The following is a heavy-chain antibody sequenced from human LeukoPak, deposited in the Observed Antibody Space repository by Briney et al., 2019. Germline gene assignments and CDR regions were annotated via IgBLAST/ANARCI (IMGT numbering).Heavy chain of an antibody. CDR1: GFTFHDYA. V-gene: IGHV3-9*01. J-gene: IGHJ4*02. D-gene: IGHD5-18*01. CDR2: ISWNSGII. Sequence: GRSLRLSCAASGFTFHDYAMHWVRQAPGKGLEWVSGISWNSGIIGYADSVKGRFTTSRDNAKTSLYLQMNSLRAEDTAVYYCARHLSGITGYTYGRGIDYWGQGTLVTVSS. CDR3: ARHLSGITGYTYGRGIDY.